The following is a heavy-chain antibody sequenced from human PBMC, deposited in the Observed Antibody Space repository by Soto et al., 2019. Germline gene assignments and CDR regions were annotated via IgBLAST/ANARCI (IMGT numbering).Heavy chain of an antibody. V-gene: IGHV3-23*01. Sequence: GGSLRLSCAASGFTFSSYAMSWVRQAPGKGLEWVSIISGSGGTTFYADSVKGRFTISRDNSKNTLYLQMNSLRAEDTAVYYWAKDRDSVMVVTATFDSWGQGTLVTVSS. J-gene: IGHJ5*01. CDR2: ISGSGGTT. CDR1: GFTFSSYA. CDR3: AKDRDSVMVVTATFDS. D-gene: IGHD2-15*01.